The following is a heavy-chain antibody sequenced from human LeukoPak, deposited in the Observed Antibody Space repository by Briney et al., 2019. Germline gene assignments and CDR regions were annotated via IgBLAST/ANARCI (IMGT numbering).Heavy chain of an antibody. CDR2: IYHSGST. V-gene: IGHV4-38-2*02. J-gene: IGHJ4*02. CDR1: GYSISSGYY. Sequence: TPSETLSLTCTVSGYSISSGYYWGWIRQPPGKGLEWIGSIYHSGSTYYNPSLKSRVTISVDTSKNQFSLKLSSVTAADTAVYYCARTPYSSSTHYFDYWGQGTLVTVSS. CDR3: ARTPYSSSTHYFDY. D-gene: IGHD6-13*01.